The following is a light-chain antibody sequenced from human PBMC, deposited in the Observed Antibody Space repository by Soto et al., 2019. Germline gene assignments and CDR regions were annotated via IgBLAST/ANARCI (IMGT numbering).Light chain of an antibody. CDR1: SSDIGTYNY. CDR2: EVS. CDR3: SSYTVTSVTLYV. Sequence: SALAQPASVSGSPGQSITISCTGTSSDIGTYNYVSWYQQHPGKAPKVIIYEVSNRPSGVSNRFSGSKSGNTASLTISGLQAEDEADYYCSSYTVTSVTLYVFGTGTKVTVL. J-gene: IGLJ1*01. V-gene: IGLV2-14*01.